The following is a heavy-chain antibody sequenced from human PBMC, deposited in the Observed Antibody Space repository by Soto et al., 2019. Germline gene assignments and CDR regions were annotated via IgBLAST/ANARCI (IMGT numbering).Heavy chain of an antibody. Sequence: EVQLVESGGGLVQPGGSLRLSCAGSGFTFSNYWMHWVRQAPGKGLEWVSRIDHDGPTDYADSVRGRFTISRDNAENTLYLHMNSLRPEDTAVYYCVRDSHGDYWGQGTLVPVSS. V-gene: IGHV3-74*01. CDR2: IDHDGPT. J-gene: IGHJ4*02. CDR3: VRDSHGDY. CDR1: GFTFSNYW.